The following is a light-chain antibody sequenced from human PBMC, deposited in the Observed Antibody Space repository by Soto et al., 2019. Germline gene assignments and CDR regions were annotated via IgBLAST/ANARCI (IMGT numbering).Light chain of an antibody. CDR1: QSVSSNF. J-gene: IGKJ1*01. CDR3: PQYVHCPRT. CDR2: GAS. Sequence: DIVLTQSPGTLSLSPGERATLSCRASQSVSSNFLAWYQQKPGQAPRLLISGASNRATGIPDRFSGSGSGTDFALTISRLEPEDFAVYSCPQYVHCPRTFGHRTK. V-gene: IGKV3-20*01.